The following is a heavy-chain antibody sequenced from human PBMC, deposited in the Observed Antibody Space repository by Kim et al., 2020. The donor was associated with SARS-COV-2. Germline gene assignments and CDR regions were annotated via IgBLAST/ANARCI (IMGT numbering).Heavy chain of an antibody. Sequence: DPVRGRFTISRENAKNSRYLKMNSLRAEDTAVYYCARVPRPSAFSGYYFDYWGQGTLVTVSS. D-gene: IGHD3-3*01. CDR3: ARVPRPSAFSGYYFDY. V-gene: IGHV3-21*01. J-gene: IGHJ4*02.